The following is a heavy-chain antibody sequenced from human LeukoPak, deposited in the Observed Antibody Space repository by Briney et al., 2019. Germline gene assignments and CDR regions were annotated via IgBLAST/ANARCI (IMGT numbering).Heavy chain of an antibody. CDR3: ARDRGYLDAFDI. V-gene: IGHV4-4*07. CDR2: IFASGST. D-gene: IGHD3-10*01. J-gene: IGHJ3*02. Sequence: SETLSLTCTVSYDSIGTYLWNWVRLPAGKGLEWIGRIFASGSTFYSPSLKSRVTMSVDTSKSQFSLKLNSVTAADTAVYYCARDRGYLDAFDIWGQGTMVTVSS. CDR1: YDSIGTYL.